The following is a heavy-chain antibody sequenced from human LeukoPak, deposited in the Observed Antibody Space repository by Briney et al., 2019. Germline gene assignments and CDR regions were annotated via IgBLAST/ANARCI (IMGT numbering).Heavy chain of an antibody. CDR1: GFTFCDYY. CDR3: ARVLKGPATFDY. Sequence: GGSLSLSCAASGFTFCDYYMSWIRQAPGKGLEWVSYISSSGSTIYYADSVKGRFTISRDNAKNSLYLQMNSLRAEDTAVYYCARVLKGPATFDYWGQGTLVTVSS. V-gene: IGHV3-11*01. CDR2: ISSSGSTI. J-gene: IGHJ4*02.